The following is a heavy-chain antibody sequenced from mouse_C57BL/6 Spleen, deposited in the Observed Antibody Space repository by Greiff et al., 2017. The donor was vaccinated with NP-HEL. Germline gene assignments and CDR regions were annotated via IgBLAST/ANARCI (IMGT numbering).Heavy chain of an antibody. D-gene: IGHD2-10*02. CDR3: ARAPSDYDYAMDD. J-gene: IGHJ4*01. Sequence: VQLQQSGAELVKPGASVKMSCKASGYTFTSYWITWVKQRPGQGLEWIGDIYPGSGSTNYNEKFKSKATLTVDTSSSTAYMQLSSLTSEDSAVYYSARAPSDYDYAMDDWGQGTSVTVSS. CDR2: IYPGSGST. V-gene: IGHV1-55*01. CDR1: GYTFTSYW.